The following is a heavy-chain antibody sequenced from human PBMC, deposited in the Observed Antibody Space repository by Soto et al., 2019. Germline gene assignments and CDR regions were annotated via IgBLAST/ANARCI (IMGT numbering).Heavy chain of an antibody. CDR3: ARTPIGYCSGGTCSNWFDP. D-gene: IGHD2-15*01. J-gene: IGHJ5*02. CDR2: IYYSGST. V-gene: IGHV4-59*08. CDR1: GGSISGNY. Sequence: SDTLSLTCTVSGGSISGNYWSWIRQPPGKGLEWVGYIYYSGSTYLNPSLKSRVTMSVDTSKNQFSLKLSSVTAADTAVYYCARTPIGYCSGGTCSNWFDPWGQGTLVTVSS.